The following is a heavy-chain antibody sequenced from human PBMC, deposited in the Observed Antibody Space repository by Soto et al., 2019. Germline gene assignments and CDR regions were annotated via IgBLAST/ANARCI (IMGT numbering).Heavy chain of an antibody. CDR3: ALRYCSRTTCPPLNSYFYLDV. J-gene: IGHJ6*04. D-gene: IGHD2-2*01. V-gene: IGHV3-23*01. Sequence: PGXSLRLSCAASGFTFSNYAMTWVRQAPGKGLEWVSGISGSGGTTFYAGSVKGRFVISRDNSKNTLYLQMNSLRAEDTAVYYCALRYCSRTTCPPLNSYFYLDVWGRGTTVTVSS. CDR2: ISGSGGTT. CDR1: GFTFSNYA.